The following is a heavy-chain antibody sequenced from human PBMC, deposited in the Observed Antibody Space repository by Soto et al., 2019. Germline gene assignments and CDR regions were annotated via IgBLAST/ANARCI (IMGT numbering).Heavy chain of an antibody. V-gene: IGHV1-69*13. CDR1: GGTFSSYA. Sequence: SVKVSCKASGGTFSSYAISWVRQAPGQGLEWMGGIIPIFGTANYAQKFQGRVTITADESTSTAYMELSSLRSEDTAVYYCARGDYDLWSGYSHHSDYYYYYGMDVWGQGTTVTVSS. CDR3: ARGDYDLWSGYSHHSDYYYYYGMDV. J-gene: IGHJ6*02. D-gene: IGHD3-3*01. CDR2: IIPIFGTA.